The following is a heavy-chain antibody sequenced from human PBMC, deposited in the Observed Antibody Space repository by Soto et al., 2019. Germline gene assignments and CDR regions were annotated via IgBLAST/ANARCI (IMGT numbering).Heavy chain of an antibody. D-gene: IGHD3-22*01. J-gene: IGHJ4*02. V-gene: IGHV2-26*01. CDR2: IFTNDEK. Sequence: QVTLKESGPALVKPTEPLTLTCTVSGFSLRSARMGVSWIRQPPGKALEWLAHIFTNDEKLYSTSLKSRVTISKDTSKRQVVLTMTKMDPVDTATYYCARQLYYYDTSGYYYDYWGQGTLVTVSS. CDR3: ARQLYYYDTSGYYYDY. CDR1: GFSLRSARMG.